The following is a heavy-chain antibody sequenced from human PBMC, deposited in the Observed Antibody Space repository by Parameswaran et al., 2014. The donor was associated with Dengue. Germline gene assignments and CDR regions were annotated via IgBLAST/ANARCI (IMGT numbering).Heavy chain of an antibody. Sequence: RWIRQPQEGLEWVGRIQSKTDGGTTDHAAPVKGRFTISRDDSKNTLYLQMNSLKTEDTAVYYCTTDLIPVVPAARIFQHWGQGTLVTVSS. CDR3: TTDLIPVVPAARIFQH. V-gene: IGHV3-15*01. D-gene: IGHD2-2*01. J-gene: IGHJ1*01. CDR2: IQSKTDGGTT.